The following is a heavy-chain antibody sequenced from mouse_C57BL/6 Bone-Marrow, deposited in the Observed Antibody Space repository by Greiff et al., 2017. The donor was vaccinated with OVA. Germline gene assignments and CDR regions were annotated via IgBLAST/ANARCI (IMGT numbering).Heavy chain of an antibody. Sequence: EVKLMESGGDLVKPGGSLKLSCAASGFTFSSYGMSWVRQTPDKRLEWVATIIRGGSYTYSPDSVKGRFTISRDNAKNTLYRQMSSLKSEDTAMYYCASRSFVYWGQGTLVTVSA. CDR3: ASRSFVY. CDR2: IIRGGSYT. J-gene: IGHJ3*01. CDR1: GFTFSSYG. V-gene: IGHV5-6*02.